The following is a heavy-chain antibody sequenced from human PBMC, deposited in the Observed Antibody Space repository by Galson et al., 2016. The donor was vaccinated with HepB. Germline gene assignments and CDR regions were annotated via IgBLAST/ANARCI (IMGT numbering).Heavy chain of an antibody. D-gene: IGHD1-7*01. CDR3: AREGPIIGTLNY. Sequence: SVKVSCKASGFSFTNYAFHWVRQASGQGPQWLGWINARNGEAKYSQVFQDRVTTSRDTSATTVYMEVTSLTSEDSAVVYCAREGPIIGTLNYWGQGTLVTVTS. CDR1: GFSFTNYA. CDR2: INARNGEA. J-gene: IGHJ4*02. V-gene: IGHV1-3*03.